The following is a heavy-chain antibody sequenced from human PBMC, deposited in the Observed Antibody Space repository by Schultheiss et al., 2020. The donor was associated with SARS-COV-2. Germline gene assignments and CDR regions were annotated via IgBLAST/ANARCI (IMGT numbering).Heavy chain of an antibody. J-gene: IGHJ6*03. CDR1: GFTFSSYS. Sequence: GGSLRLSCAASGFTFSSYSMNWVRQAPGKGLEWVSSISSSSSYIYYEDSVKGRFTISRDNAKNSLYLQMNSLRAEDTAVYYCARYCSSTSCPTDYYYMDVWGKGTTVTVSS. CDR2: ISSSSSYI. D-gene: IGHD2-2*01. CDR3: ARYCSSTSCPTDYYYMDV. V-gene: IGHV3-21*01.